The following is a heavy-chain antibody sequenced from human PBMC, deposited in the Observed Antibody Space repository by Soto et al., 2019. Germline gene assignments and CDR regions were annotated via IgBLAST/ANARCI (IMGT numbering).Heavy chain of an antibody. Sequence: SETLSLTCAVYGGSFSGYYWSWIRQPPGKGLEWIGEINHSGSTNYNPSLKSRVTISVDTSKNQFSLKLSSVTAADTAVYYCASYGDFYGGNSYFDYWDQGTLVTVSS. J-gene: IGHJ4*02. CDR1: GGSFSGYY. D-gene: IGHD4-17*01. V-gene: IGHV4-34*01. CDR2: INHSGST. CDR3: ASYGDFYGGNSYFDY.